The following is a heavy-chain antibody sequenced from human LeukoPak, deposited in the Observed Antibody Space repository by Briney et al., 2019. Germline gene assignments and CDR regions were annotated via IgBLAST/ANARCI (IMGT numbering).Heavy chain of an antibody. J-gene: IGHJ4*02. CDR1: GYTFTGNY. D-gene: IGHD6-13*01. CDR3: ATVYSSSWRAPFDY. CDR2: FDPEDGET. V-gene: IGHV1-24*01. Sequence: ASVKVSCKASGYTFTGNYIHWVRQAPGKGLEWMGGFDPEDGETIYAQKFQGRVTMTEDTSTDTAYMELSSLRSEDTAVYYCATVYSSSWRAPFDYWGQGTLVTVSS.